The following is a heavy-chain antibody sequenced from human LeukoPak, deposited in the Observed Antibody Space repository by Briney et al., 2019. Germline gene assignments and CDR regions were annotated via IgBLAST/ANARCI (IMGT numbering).Heavy chain of an antibody. CDR1: GYTFTGYY. D-gene: IGHD3-10*01. J-gene: IGHJ5*02. Sequence: ASVEVSCKASGYTFTGYYMHWVRQAPGQGLEWMGWINPNSGGTNYAQKFQGRVTMTRDTSISTAYMELSRLRSDDTAVYYCARGGSKLLWFGELLRGNWFDPWGQGTLVTVSS. CDR2: INPNSGGT. CDR3: ARGGSKLLWFGELLRGNWFDP. V-gene: IGHV1-2*02.